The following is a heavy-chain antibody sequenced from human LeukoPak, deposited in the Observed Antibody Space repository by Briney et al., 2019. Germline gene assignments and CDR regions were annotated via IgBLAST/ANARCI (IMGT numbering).Heavy chain of an antibody. J-gene: IGHJ4*02. CDR2: LRYDGSNK. D-gene: IGHD1-26*01. CDR3: AKVFTPQVGAGPCYFDY. CDR1: GFTYRRDA. Sequence: GRSLRLSRAPSGFTYRRDAIHRGSPSPAKRLWCASFLRYDGSNKYYADSVKGRFTISRDNSKNTLYLQMNSLRTEHTAVYYCAKVFTPQVGAGPCYFDYWGQGTLVTVSS. V-gene: IGHV3-30*02.